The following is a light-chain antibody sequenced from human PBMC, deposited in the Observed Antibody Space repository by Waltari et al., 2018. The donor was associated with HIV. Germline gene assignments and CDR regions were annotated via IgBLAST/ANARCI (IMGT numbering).Light chain of an antibody. V-gene: IGLV1-40*03. CDR2: GHS. Sequence: QSVLTQPPSVSGAPGQRVTISCTGSSSNIGAGYDVHWSQHFPGRAPKLLIYGHSNRASGVPGRFSGSRSGASASLAITGLRAEDEADYYCQSYDSSLSVVFGGGTTLTVL. CDR3: QSYDSSLSVV. J-gene: IGLJ2*01. CDR1: SSNIGAGYD.